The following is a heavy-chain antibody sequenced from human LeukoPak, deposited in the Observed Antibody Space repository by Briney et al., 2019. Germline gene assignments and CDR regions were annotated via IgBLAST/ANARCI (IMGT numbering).Heavy chain of an antibody. D-gene: IGHD3-16*02. CDR2: ISYSGST. V-gene: IGHV4-59*01. J-gene: IGHJ4*02. CDR3: ARYIWGSYPTFEDY. CDR1: GGSISSYY. Sequence: SETLSLTCTVSGGSISSYYWSWIRQPPGKGLEGMGYISYSGSTNYNPSLKSRFTISLATSKNQLSLNLTSVTAADTAVYYCARYIWGSYPTFEDYWGQGALVTVSS.